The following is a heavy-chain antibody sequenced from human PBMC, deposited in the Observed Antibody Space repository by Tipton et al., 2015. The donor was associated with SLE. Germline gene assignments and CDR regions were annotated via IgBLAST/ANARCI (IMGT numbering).Heavy chain of an antibody. CDR2: IKQDGSEK. V-gene: IGHV3-7*03. D-gene: IGHD6-13*01. CDR1: GFTFSSYS. J-gene: IGHJ6*03. CDR3: AGAAAGLWYYYYYMDV. Sequence: SLRLSCAASGFTFSSYSMNWVRQAPGKGLEWVANIKQDGSEKYYVDSVKGRFTISRDNAKNSLYLQMNSLRAEDTAVYYCAGAAAGLWYYYYYMDVWGKGTTVTVSS.